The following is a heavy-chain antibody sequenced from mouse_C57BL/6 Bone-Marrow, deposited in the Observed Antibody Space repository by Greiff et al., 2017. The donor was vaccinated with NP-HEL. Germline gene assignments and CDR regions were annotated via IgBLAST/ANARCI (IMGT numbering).Heavy chain of an antibody. CDR1: GFTFSSYA. CDR2: ISAGGSYT. CDR3: AREGPLNYGSSYGVAMDY. V-gene: IGHV5-4*01. D-gene: IGHD1-1*01. J-gene: IGHJ4*01. Sequence: EVKLVESGGGLVKPGGSLKLSCAASGFTFSSYAMSWVRQTPEKRLEWVATISAGGSYTYYPDNVKGRFTISRDNAKNNLYLQMSHLKSEDTAMYYCAREGPLNYGSSYGVAMDYWGQGTSVTVSS.